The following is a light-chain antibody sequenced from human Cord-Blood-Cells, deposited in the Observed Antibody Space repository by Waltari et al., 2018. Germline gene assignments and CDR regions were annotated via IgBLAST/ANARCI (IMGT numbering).Light chain of an antibody. Sequence: DIQMTQSPSTLSASVGDRVTITCRASQSISSWLAWYQQKPGKAPKLLIYDASSLESGVPSRFSVSGSGTEFTLTISSLQPDEFATYYCQQYNSYSPGYTFGQGTKLEIK. CDR3: QQYNSYSPGYT. V-gene: IGKV1-5*01. CDR1: QSISSW. CDR2: DAS. J-gene: IGKJ2*01.